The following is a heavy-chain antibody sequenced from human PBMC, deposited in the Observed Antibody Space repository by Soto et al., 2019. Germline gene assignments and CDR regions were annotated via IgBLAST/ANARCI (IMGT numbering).Heavy chain of an antibody. V-gene: IGHV4-59*01. CDR3: ARVEAPMVRGVAKTHYYYYGMDV. J-gene: IGHJ6*02. CDR2: IYYSGST. CDR1: GGSISSYY. Sequence: SETLSLTCTVSGGSISSYYWSWIRQPPGKGLEWIGYIYYSGSTNYNPSLKSRVTISVDTSKNQFSLKLSSVTAADTAVYYCARVEAPMVRGVAKTHYYYYGMDVWGQGTPVTVSS. D-gene: IGHD3-10*01.